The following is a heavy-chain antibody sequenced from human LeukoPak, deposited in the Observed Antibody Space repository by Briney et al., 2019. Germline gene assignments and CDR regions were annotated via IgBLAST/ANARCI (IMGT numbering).Heavy chain of an antibody. Sequence: PSQTLSLTCTVSGGSIISYYWSWIRQPAGEGLEWIGRIHSSGTTNYNPSLKSRVTMSVDTSKNQFSLKVSSVTAADTAVYYCARGGVFKAAATFDYWGQGILVTVSS. CDR1: GGSIISYY. D-gene: IGHD2-15*01. V-gene: IGHV4-4*07. J-gene: IGHJ4*02. CDR3: ARGGVFKAAATFDY. CDR2: IHSSGTT.